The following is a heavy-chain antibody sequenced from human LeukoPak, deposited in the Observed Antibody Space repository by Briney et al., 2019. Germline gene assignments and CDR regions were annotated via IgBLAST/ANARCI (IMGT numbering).Heavy chain of an antibody. CDR2: ISYDGSNK. Sequence: GGSLRLSCAASGSTFSSYGMHWVRQAPGKGLEWVAVISYDGSNKYYADSVKGRFTISRDNSKNTLYLQMNSLRAEDTAVYYCAKDSRLGVFDYWGQGTLVTVSS. D-gene: IGHD3-16*01. CDR1: GSTFSSYG. V-gene: IGHV3-30*18. J-gene: IGHJ4*02. CDR3: AKDSRLGVFDY.